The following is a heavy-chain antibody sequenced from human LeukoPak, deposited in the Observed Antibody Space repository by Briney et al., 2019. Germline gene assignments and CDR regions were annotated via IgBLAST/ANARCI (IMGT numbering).Heavy chain of an antibody. CDR1: GYTFTGYY. CDR2: INTNTGNP. J-gene: IGHJ4*02. Sequence: PGASVKVSCKASGYTFTGYYMHWVRQAPGQGLEWMGWINTNTGNPTYAQGFTGRFVFSLDTSVSTAYLQISSLKAEDTAVYYCATRSYSSSWYPTMYFDYWGQGTLVTVSS. CDR3: ATRSYSSSWYPTMYFDY. V-gene: IGHV7-4-1*02. D-gene: IGHD6-13*01.